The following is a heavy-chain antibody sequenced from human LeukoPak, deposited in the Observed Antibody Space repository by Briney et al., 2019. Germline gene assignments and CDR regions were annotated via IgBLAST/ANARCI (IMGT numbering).Heavy chain of an antibody. D-gene: IGHD1-14*01. J-gene: IGHJ4*02. CDR3: VREGITKAFDL. CDR1: GFTFTDYY. Sequence: ASVTVSCKASGFTFTDYYMHWVRLAPGQGLEWMGYINPHSGVTSFPQKFRGRVTLTTDTSMSAAYMELSSLISDDTAMYYCVREGITKAFDLWGQGALVTVSS. CDR2: INPHSGVT. V-gene: IGHV1-2*02.